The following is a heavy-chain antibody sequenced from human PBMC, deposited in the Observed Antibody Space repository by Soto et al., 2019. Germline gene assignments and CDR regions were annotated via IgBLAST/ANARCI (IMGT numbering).Heavy chain of an antibody. CDR3: ARNGVIVGATHFDY. CDR2: IIPIFGTA. D-gene: IGHD1-26*01. V-gene: IGHV1-69*13. CDR1: GGTFSSYA. Sequence: SVKVSCKASGGTFSSYAISWVRQAPGQGLEWMGGIIPIFGTANYAQKFQGRVTITADESTSTAYMELSSLRSEDTAVYYCARNGVIVGATHFDYWGQGTLVTVSS. J-gene: IGHJ4*02.